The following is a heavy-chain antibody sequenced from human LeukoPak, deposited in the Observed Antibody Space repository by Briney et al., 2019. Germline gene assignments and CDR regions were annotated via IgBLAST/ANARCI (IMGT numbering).Heavy chain of an antibody. V-gene: IGHV3-7*01. CDR1: GFTFSNYW. CDR3: ARDPSGSDFDY. Sequence: GGSLRLSCAASGFTFSNYWMSWVRQAPGKGLEWVANIKQDESEKFYVDPVKGRFTISRDNAKNSLYLQMNSLRAEDTAVYYCARDPSGSDFDYWGQGTLVTVSS. D-gene: IGHD5-12*01. CDR2: IKQDESEK. J-gene: IGHJ4*02.